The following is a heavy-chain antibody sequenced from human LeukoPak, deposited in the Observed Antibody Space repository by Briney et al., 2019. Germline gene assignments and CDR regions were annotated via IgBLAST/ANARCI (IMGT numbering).Heavy chain of an antibody. J-gene: IGHJ3*02. CDR3: ARAHAPHPQTGYYDSSGYQDAFDI. V-gene: IGHV7-4-1*02. D-gene: IGHD3-22*01. Sequence: ASVKVSCKASGYTFTSYAMNWVRQAPGQGLEWMGWINTNTGNPTYAQGFTGRFVFSLDTSVSTAYLQISSLKAEDTDVYYRARAHAPHPQTGYYDSSGYQDAFDIWGQGTMVTVSS. CDR2: INTNTGNP. CDR1: GYTFTSYA.